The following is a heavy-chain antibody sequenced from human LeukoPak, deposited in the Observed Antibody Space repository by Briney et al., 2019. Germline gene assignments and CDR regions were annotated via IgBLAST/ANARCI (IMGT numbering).Heavy chain of an antibody. CDR1: GDSVSGYY. CDR3: TTTPRSGYDHAY. J-gene: IGHJ4*02. CDR2: IHSSGST. D-gene: IGHD5-12*01. Sequence: SETLSLTCGVSGDSVSGYYWSWIRRPPEKGLEWIGYIHSSGSTNYSPSLKSRLALSVDTSKNQFSLNLYSVTAADTAVYFCTTTPRSGYDHAYWGQGTLVTVSS. V-gene: IGHV4-59*02.